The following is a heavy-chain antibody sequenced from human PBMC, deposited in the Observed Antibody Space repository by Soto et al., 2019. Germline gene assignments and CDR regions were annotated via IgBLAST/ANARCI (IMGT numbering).Heavy chain of an antibody. CDR1: GGSFSGYY. V-gene: IGHV4-34*01. CDR3: ARGRRLDIVATKFYYYYGMDV. CDR2: INHSGST. J-gene: IGHJ6*02. D-gene: IGHD5-12*01. Sequence: QVQLQQWGAGLLKPSETLSLTCAVYGGSFSGYYWRWIRQPPGKGLEWLGEINHSGSTHYNPSLKSRVTISVDTSKNQFYLKLSCVTDADTAVYYCARGRRLDIVATKFYYYYGMDVWGQGTTVTVSS.